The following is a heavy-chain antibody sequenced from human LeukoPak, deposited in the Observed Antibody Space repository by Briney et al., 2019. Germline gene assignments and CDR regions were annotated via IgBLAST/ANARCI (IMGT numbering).Heavy chain of an antibody. CDR3: VKAKGEGCTVSCAFHI. D-gene: IGHD3-16*01. Sequence: GGSLRLSCAASGFSFSNYAMTWVRQAPGKGLEWVSSITVSGGNTYYADSVTGRFTISRDNSKSTLYLQMNTLRADDTAVYYCVKAKGEGCTVSCAFHIWGQGTMVTVFS. V-gene: IGHV3-23*01. CDR1: GFSFSNYA. CDR2: ITVSGGNT. J-gene: IGHJ3*02.